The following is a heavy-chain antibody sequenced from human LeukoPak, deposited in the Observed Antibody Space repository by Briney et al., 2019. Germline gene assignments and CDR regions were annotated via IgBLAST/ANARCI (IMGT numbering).Heavy chain of an antibody. J-gene: IGHJ4*02. V-gene: IGHV3-30*04. CDR2: ISYDGSNK. CDR3: AREGSSSSSYYFDY. CDR1: GFTFTNYA. Sequence: GGSLRLSCAASGFTFTNYAMHWVRQTPGKGLEWVAVISYDGSNKYYTDSVKGRFTISRDNSKNTLYLQMNSLRAEDTAVYYCAREGSSSSSYYFDYWGQGTLVTVSS. D-gene: IGHD6-6*01.